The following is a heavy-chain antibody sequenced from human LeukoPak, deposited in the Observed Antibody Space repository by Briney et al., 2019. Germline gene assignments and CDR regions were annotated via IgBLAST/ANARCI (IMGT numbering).Heavy chain of an antibody. Sequence: SQTLSLTCTVSGGSISSGGYYWSWIRQHPGKGLEWIGYIYYSGSTYCNPSLKSRVTISVDTSKNQFSLKLSSVTAADTAVYYCARDRRRNYYGSGSHGAMDVWGKGTTVTVSS. D-gene: IGHD3-10*01. J-gene: IGHJ6*04. CDR1: GGSISSGGYY. CDR3: ARDRRRNYYGSGSHGAMDV. V-gene: IGHV4-31*03. CDR2: IYYSGST.